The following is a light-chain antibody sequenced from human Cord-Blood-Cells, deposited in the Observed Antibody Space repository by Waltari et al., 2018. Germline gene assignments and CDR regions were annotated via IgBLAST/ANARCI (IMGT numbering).Light chain of an antibody. CDR2: EGS. V-gene: IGLV2-23*01. J-gene: IGLJ3*02. Sequence: QSALTQPASVSGSPGQSITISCPGTSRAVWSYKLVSWYQQHPGKAPKLMIYEGSKRPSGVSNRFSGAKSGNTASLTISGLQAEDEADYYCCSYAGSSTWVFGGGTKLTVL. CDR3: CSYAGSSTWV. CDR1: SRAVWSYKL.